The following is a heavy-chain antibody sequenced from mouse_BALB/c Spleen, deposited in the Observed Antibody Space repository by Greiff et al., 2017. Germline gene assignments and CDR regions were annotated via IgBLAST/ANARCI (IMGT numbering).Heavy chain of an antibody. D-gene: IGHD2-4*01. CDR1: GFTFSSYA. J-gene: IGHJ3*01. V-gene: IGHV5-6-5*01. CDR3: ARVGNDYGWFAY. CDR2: ISSGGST. Sequence: EVKLMESGGGLVQPGGSLKLSCAASGFTFSSYAMSWVRQTPEKRLEWVASISSGGSTYYPDSVKGRFAISRDNARNILYLQMSSLRSEDTAMYYCARVGNDYGWFAYWGQGTLVTVSA.